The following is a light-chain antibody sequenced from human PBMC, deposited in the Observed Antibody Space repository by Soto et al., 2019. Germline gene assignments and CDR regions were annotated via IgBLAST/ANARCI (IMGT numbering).Light chain of an antibody. CDR3: QQYNNWPSWT. Sequence: EIVITQSPATLSVSPGERATLSCRASQSVSSNLACYQQKPGQAPRLLIYGASTRATGIPARFSGSGSGTECTLTISSLQSEDFAVYYCQQYNNWPSWTFGQGTKVEIK. V-gene: IGKV3-15*01. CDR1: QSVSSN. J-gene: IGKJ1*01. CDR2: GAS.